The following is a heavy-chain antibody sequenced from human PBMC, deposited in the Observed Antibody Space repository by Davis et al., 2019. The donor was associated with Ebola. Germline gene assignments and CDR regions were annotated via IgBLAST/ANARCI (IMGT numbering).Heavy chain of an antibody. D-gene: IGHD3-9*01. Sequence: VTVSCKGSGYSFSDYYIHWVQGAPGKGREGVGVVDPKAGTQVNEVKFQDRVTITADRSTDTVYMELSSLRFEDAAVYYCTTLDILTAYVPYAMDVWGQGTTVTVS. CDR1: GYSFSDYY. CDR3: TTLDILTAYVPYAMDV. CDR2: VDPKAGTQ. V-gene: IGHV1-69-2*01. J-gene: IGHJ6*02.